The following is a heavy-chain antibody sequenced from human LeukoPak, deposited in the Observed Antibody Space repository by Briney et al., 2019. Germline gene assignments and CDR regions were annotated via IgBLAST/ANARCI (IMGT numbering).Heavy chain of an antibody. J-gene: IGHJ6*02. CDR2: TRNKAHSYTT. D-gene: IGHD3-10*01. CDR1: GFTSSDHY. CDR3: ARGAGEGSGRESYTYYGMDV. V-gene: IGHV3-72*01. Sequence: GGSLRRSCAASGFTSSDHYMDWVRQAPGKGLEWVGRTRNKAHSYTTEYAASVKGRFTISRDDSKNSLYLQMNSLKSEDTAVYYCARGAGEGSGRESYTYYGMDVWGQGTTVTVSS.